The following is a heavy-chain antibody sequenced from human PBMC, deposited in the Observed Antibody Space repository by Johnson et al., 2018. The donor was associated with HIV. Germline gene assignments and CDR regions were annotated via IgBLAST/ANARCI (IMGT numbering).Heavy chain of an antibody. Sequence: EMQLVESGGGLIQPGGSLRLSCAASGFTFSDYYMSWVRQAPGKGLEWVSVIYSDGRGNYADSVKGRFTISRDISKNTLFLQMNSLRIEDTAVYYCARGSRYTYDNDDVYLLQAFDVWGQGTVVTVSS. D-gene: IGHD3-16*01. CDR2: IYSDGRG. J-gene: IGHJ3*01. CDR1: GFTFSDYY. V-gene: IGHV3-66*01. CDR3: ARGSRYTYDNDDVYLLQAFDV.